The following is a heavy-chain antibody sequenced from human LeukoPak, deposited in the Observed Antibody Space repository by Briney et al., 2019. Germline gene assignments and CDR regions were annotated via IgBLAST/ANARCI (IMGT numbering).Heavy chain of an antibody. J-gene: IGHJ6*02. CDR1: GGTFSSYA. D-gene: IGHD3-3*01. V-gene: IGHV1-69*04. Sequence: SVKVSCKASGGTFSSYAISWVRQAPGQGLEWMGRIIPILGIANYAQKFQGRVTITADKSTSTAYMELSSLRSEDTAVYYCAERDYDFWSGPLKYGMDVWGQRTTVTVSS. CDR3: AERDYDFWSGPLKYGMDV. CDR2: IIPILGIA.